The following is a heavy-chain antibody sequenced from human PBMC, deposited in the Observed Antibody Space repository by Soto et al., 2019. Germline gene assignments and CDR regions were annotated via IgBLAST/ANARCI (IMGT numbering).Heavy chain of an antibody. CDR2: ISYDGSNK. CDR3: ARVLYDFWSGYYGPIDY. V-gene: IGHV3-30-3*01. D-gene: IGHD3-3*01. J-gene: IGHJ4*02. Sequence: PVGSLRLSCAASGFTFSSYAMHWVRQAPGKGLEWVAVISYDGSNKYYADSVKGRFTISRDNSKNTLYLQMNSLRAEDTAVYYCARVLYDFWSGYYGPIDYWGQGTLVTVYS. CDR1: GFTFSSYA.